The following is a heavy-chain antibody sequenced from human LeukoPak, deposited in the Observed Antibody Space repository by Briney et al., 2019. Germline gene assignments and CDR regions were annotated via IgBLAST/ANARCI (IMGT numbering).Heavy chain of an antibody. CDR2: IYSGGST. V-gene: IGHV3-53*01. Sequence: GGSLRLSCAASGFTVGSNYMSWVRQAPGKGLEWVSVIYSGGSTYYADSVKGRFTISRDNSKNTLYLQMNSLRAEDTAVYYCARDSPGDSSGYYYYYGMDVWGQGPTVTVSS. CDR3: ARDSPGDSSGYYYYYGMDV. J-gene: IGHJ6*02. CDR1: GFTVGSNY. D-gene: IGHD3-22*01.